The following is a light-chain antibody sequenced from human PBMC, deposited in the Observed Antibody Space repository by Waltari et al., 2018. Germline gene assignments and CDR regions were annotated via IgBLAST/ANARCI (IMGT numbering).Light chain of an antibody. CDR3: QQYNNWPRA. CDR1: QSVSSN. CDR2: GAS. V-gene: IGKV3-15*01. Sequence: ETVMTQSPATLSVSPGERATHSCRASQSVSSNLAWYQQKPGQAPRLLIYGASTRATGIPGRFSGSGSGTEFTLTISSLQSEDFAVYYCQQYNNWPRAFGQGTKVEIK. J-gene: IGKJ1*01.